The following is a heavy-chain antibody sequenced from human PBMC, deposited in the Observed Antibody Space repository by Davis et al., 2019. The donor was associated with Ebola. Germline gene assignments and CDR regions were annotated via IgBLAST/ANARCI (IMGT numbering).Heavy chain of an antibody. CDR3: AIMAPPQAYYYYYGMDV. D-gene: IGHD5-24*01. CDR1: GYSFTSYW. V-gene: IGHV5-51*01. Sequence: GESLKISCKGSGYSFTSYWIGWVRQLPGKGLEWMGIIYPGDSDTTYSPSFQGQVTISADRSISTAYLHWSSLKASDTAMYYCAIMAPPQAYYYYYGMDVWGQGTTVTVSS. J-gene: IGHJ6*02. CDR2: IYPGDSDT.